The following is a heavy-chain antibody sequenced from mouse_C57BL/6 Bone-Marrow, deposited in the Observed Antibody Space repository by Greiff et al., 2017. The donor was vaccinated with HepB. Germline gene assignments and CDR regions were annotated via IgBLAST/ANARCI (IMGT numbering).Heavy chain of an antibody. CDR1: GFTFSSYA. D-gene: IGHD1-1*01. CDR2: ISDGGSYT. J-gene: IGHJ3*01. V-gene: IGHV5-4*01. Sequence: EVMLVESGGGLVKPGGSLKLSCAASGFTFSSYAMSWVRQTPEKRLEWVATISDGGSYTYYPDNVKGRFTISRDNAKNNLYLQMSHLKSEDTAMYYCARELQSSWVAYWGQGTLVTVSA. CDR3: ARELQSSWVAY.